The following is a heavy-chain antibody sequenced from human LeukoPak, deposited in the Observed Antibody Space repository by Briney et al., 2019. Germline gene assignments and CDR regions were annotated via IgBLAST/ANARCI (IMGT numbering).Heavy chain of an antibody. CDR2: INPGGGNT. CDR1: GYTFTNYY. D-gene: IGHD6-13*01. Sequence: ASVKVSCKASGYTFTNYYMHWVRQAPGQGLEWMGLINPGGGNTNYAQNFQGRVTMTRDTSTSTVYMELSSLRSEDTAVYYCARVRSSSWYIDYWGQGTLVTVSS. CDR3: ARVRSSSWYIDY. J-gene: IGHJ4*02. V-gene: IGHV1-46*01.